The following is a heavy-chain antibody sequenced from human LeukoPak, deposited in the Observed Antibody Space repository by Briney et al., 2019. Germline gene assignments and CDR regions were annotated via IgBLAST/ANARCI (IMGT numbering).Heavy chain of an antibody. V-gene: IGHV1-69*13. J-gene: IGHJ4*02. Sequence: SVKVSCKASGGTFSSYAISWVRQAPGQGLEWMGGIIPTFGTANYAQKFQGRVTITADESTSTAYMELSSLRSEDTAVYYCARDKYSGSYYVSDFDYWGQGTLVTVSS. D-gene: IGHD1-26*01. CDR3: ARDKYSGSYYVSDFDY. CDR2: IIPTFGTA. CDR1: GGTFSSYA.